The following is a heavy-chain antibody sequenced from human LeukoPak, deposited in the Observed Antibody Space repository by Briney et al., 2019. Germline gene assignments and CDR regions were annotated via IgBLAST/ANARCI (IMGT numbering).Heavy chain of an antibody. CDR3: ARDRNFMIYDSSGYYRGAFDI. CDR1: GFTFSSYA. CDR2: ISSSSSYI. J-gene: IGHJ3*02. V-gene: IGHV3-21*01. Sequence: PGGSLRLSCAASGFTFSSYAMSWVRQAPGKGLEWVSSISSSSSYIYYADSVKGRFTISRDNAKNSLYLQMNSLRAEDTAVYYCARDRNFMIYDSSGYYRGAFDIWGQGTMVTVSS. D-gene: IGHD3-22*01.